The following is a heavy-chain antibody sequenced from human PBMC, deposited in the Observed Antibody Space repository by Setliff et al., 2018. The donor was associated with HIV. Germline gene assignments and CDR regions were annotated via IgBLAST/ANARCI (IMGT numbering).Heavy chain of an antibody. Sequence: SETLSFTCAVSGGSFSGDFWTWIGQAPGKGLEWIGEIHHTGRTDYNPSLKGRVTISVDTSKSQFTLRLHSVTAADTAVYYCAIAPLESMMTTANYFDSWGQGTLVTVSS. CDR2: IHHTGRT. D-gene: IGHD4-17*01. J-gene: IGHJ4*02. V-gene: IGHV4-34*01. CDR1: GGSFSGDF. CDR3: AIAPLESMMTTANYFDS.